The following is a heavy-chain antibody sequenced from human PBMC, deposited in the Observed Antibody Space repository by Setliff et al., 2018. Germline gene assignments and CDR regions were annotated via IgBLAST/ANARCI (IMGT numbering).Heavy chain of an antibody. CDR3: ARGRGSSWSGIVSWFDP. V-gene: IGHV3-64*02. Sequence: LRLSCAASGFTFSCYAMHWVRQAPGKGLEYVSAISSNGGSTYYADSVKGRFTISRDNSKNTLYLQMGSLRAEDMAVYYCARGRGSSWSGIVSWFDPWGRGTLVTVSS. CDR2: ISSNGGST. CDR1: GFTFSCYA. J-gene: IGHJ5*02. D-gene: IGHD6-13*01.